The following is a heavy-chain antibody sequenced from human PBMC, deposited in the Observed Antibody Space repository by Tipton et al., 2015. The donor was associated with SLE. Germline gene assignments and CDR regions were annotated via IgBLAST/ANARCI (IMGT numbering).Heavy chain of an antibody. D-gene: IGHD6-19*01. V-gene: IGHV4-4*02. Sequence: TLSLTCAVSGGSISSSNWWSWVRQPPGKGLEWIGCIYYSGSPYYNPSLKSRVTISVDTSKNQFSLKLSSVTAADTAVYYCARDEGSGWYYFDYWGQGTLVTVSS. CDR3: ARDEGSGWYYFDY. J-gene: IGHJ4*02. CDR2: IYYSGSP. CDR1: GGSISSSNW.